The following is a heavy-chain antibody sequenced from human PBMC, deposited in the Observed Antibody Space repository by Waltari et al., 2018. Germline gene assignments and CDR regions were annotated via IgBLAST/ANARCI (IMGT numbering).Heavy chain of an antibody. CDR2: IHAGGKT. V-gene: IGHV3-53*01. D-gene: IGHD5-12*01. Sequence: EVQLVESGGVLIQPGGSLRLSCEASGFRVDYNYMSWVRQAPGKRLGWVSVIHAGGKTDYADSVKGRFTISRDISKNTVYLQINRVTAEDTAIYYCARAGLGSPSQWLQLFDSWGQGTLVSVSS. CDR1: GFRVDYNY. J-gene: IGHJ4*02. CDR3: ARAGLGSPSQWLQLFDS.